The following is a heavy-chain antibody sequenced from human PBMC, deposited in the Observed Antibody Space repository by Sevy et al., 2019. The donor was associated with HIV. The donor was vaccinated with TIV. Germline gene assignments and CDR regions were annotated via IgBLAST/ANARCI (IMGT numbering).Heavy chain of an antibody. CDR1: GGSFSGYY. CDR3: ARKGYDSSGYYYY. Sequence: SETLSLTCAVYGGSFSGYYWSWIRQPPGKGLEWIGEINHSGSTNYNPSLKSRVTISVDTSKNQFSLKLSSVTAADTVVYYCARKGYDSSGYYYYWGQGTLVTVSS. CDR2: INHSGST. D-gene: IGHD3-22*01. V-gene: IGHV4-34*01. J-gene: IGHJ4*02.